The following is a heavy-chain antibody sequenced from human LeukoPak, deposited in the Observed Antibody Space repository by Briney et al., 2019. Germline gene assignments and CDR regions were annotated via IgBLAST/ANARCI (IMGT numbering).Heavy chain of an antibody. J-gene: IGHJ5*02. CDR2: IIPIFGTA. Sequence: GASVKVSCKASGGTFSSYAISWVRQAPGQGLEWMGGIIPIFGTANYAQKFQGRVTITADESTSTAYMELSSLRSEDTAVHYCARGWDSSSWYNNWFDPWGQGTLVTVSS. CDR3: ARGWDSSSWYNNWFDP. D-gene: IGHD6-13*01. CDR1: GGTFSSYA. V-gene: IGHV1-69*13.